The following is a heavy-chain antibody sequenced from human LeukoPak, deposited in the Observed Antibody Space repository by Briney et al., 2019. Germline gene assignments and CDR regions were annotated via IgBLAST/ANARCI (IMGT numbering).Heavy chain of an antibody. D-gene: IGHD2-15*01. CDR2: IYYSGST. CDR3: ARDERGYCSGGSCYDNWFDP. Sequence: PSETLSLTCTVSGGSISSGGYYWSWIRQHPGKGLEWIGYIYYSGSTYYNPSLKSRVTISVDTSKNQFSLKLSSATAADTAVYYCARDERGYCSGGSCYDNWFDPWGQGTLVTVSS. J-gene: IGHJ5*02. V-gene: IGHV4-31*03. CDR1: GGSISSGGYY.